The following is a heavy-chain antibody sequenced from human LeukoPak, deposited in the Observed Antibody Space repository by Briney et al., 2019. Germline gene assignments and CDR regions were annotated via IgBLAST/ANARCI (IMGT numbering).Heavy chain of an antibody. CDR1: GFTVSSNY. V-gene: IGHV3-53*01. CDR2: IYSGGST. Sequence: GGSLRLSCAASGFTVSSNYMSWVRQAPGKGLEWVSVIYSGGSTYYADSVKGRFTISRDNSKNTLYLQMNSLRAEDTAVYYCAGDVGVAAAEPTFDYWGQGTLVTVSS. J-gene: IGHJ4*02. CDR3: AGDVGVAAAEPTFDY. D-gene: IGHD6-13*01.